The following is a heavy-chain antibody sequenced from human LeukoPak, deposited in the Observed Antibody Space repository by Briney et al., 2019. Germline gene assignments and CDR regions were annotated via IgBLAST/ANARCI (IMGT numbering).Heavy chain of an antibody. CDR2: IYPGDSDT. V-gene: IGHV5-51*01. CDR3: ATGYDSSGYTGDY. CDR1: GYSFNSYW. D-gene: IGHD3-22*01. J-gene: IGHJ4*02. Sequence: GDSLKISCKGSGYSFNSYWIGWVRHMPGKGREWMGIIYPGDSDTTYSPAFQGQVTISADKSISSAYLQWSSLKASDTAMYYCATGYDSSGYTGDYWGQGTLVTVSS.